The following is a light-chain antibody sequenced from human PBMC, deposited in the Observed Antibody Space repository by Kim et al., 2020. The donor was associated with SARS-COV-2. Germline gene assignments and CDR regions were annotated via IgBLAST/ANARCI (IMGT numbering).Light chain of an antibody. CDR1: QDISNY. J-gene: IGKJ1*01. Sequence: ASVGDRVTSTCRASQDISNYLAWFQHKPGKAPKLLIYAASALHSEVPSRFSGSGSGTEFTLTISSLQPEDVATFYCQRYNSAPWTFGQGTKVDIK. CDR3: QRYNSAPWT. CDR2: AAS. V-gene: IGKV1-27*01.